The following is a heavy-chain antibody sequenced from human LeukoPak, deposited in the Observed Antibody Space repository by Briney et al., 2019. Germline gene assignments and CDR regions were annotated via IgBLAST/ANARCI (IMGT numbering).Heavy chain of an antibody. CDR3: ARDRYRFEY. Sequence: SETLSLTCTVSGGSISSFYWSWIRQPPGKGLEWIGYIYYNGSTNYNPSLESRVTISVYKSKNQFSLKLTSVTAADTAVYYCARDRYRFEYWGQGTLVTVSS. D-gene: IGHD2-2*02. CDR2: IYYNGST. CDR1: GGSISSFY. V-gene: IGHV4-59*01. J-gene: IGHJ4*02.